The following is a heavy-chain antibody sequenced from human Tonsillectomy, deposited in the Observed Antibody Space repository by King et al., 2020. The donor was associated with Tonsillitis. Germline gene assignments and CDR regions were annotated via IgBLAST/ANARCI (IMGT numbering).Heavy chain of an antibody. V-gene: IGHV4-34*01. CDR3: ARSYYYDSSGYYNPLDY. CDR2: INHSGST. J-gene: IGHJ4*02. Sequence: VQLQQWGAGLLKPSETLSLTCAVYGGSFSGYYWSWIRQPPGKGLEWIGEINHSGSTNYNPSLKSRVTISVDTSKNQFSLKLSSVTAADTAVYYCARSYYYDSSGYYNPLDYWGQGTQVTVSS. D-gene: IGHD3-22*01. CDR1: GGSFSGYY.